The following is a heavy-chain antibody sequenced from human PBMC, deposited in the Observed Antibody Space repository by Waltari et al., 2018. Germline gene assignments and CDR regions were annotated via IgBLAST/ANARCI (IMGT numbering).Heavy chain of an antibody. CDR3: AIGGVETSWYWRY. J-gene: IGHJ4*02. V-gene: IGHV3-7*01. D-gene: IGHD6-13*01. CDR2: MKAHGSET. CDR1: GFTFSSSW. Sequence: EVQVVESGGGLVQPGGCLRLSCAASGFTFSSSWMTWGRQAPGKGLEWVGNMKAHGSETYYLDSVKGRFTISRDNTKNSLYLQMSSLRAEDTAVYYCAIGGVETSWYWRYWGQGTLVTVSS.